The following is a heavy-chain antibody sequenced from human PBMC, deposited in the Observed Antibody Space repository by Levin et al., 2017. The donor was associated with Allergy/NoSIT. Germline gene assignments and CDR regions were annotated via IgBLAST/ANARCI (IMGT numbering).Heavy chain of an antibody. CDR1: GFTFSSYC. V-gene: IGHV3-21*01. Sequence: ETLSLTCAASGFTFSSYCMNWVRQAPGKGLEWVSSITSRNGYIYYADSVKGRFTVSRDNAKNSMHLQMNSLRADDTAVYYCARVGLWSDYYGVDVWGQGTTVTVSS. D-gene: IGHD3-3*01. J-gene: IGHJ6*02. CDR3: ARVGLWSDYYGVDV. CDR2: ITSRNGYI.